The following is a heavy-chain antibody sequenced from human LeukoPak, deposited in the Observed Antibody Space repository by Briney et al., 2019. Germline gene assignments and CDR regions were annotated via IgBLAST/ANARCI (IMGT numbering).Heavy chain of an antibody. CDR1: GFAFNDYS. CDR2: ISGSGGST. Sequence: PGGSLRLSCAASGFAFNDYSINWVRQAPGKGLEWVSAISGSGGSTYYADSVKGRFTISRDNSKNTLYLQMNSLRAEDTAVYYCAKGRGYCGYWGQGTLVTVSS. D-gene: IGHD3-10*01. J-gene: IGHJ4*02. CDR3: AKGRGYCGY. V-gene: IGHV3-23*01.